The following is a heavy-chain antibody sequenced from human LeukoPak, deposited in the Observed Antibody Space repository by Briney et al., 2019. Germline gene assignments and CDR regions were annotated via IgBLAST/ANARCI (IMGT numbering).Heavy chain of an antibody. CDR1: GFTFDDYT. D-gene: IGHD2-15*01. CDR3: ARVRSSGYYYYYMDV. J-gene: IGHJ6*03. V-gene: IGHV3-20*04. Sequence: GGSLRLSCTASGFTFDDYTMHWVRQAPGKGLEWVSLINWNGGSTGYADSVKGRFTISRDNAKNSLYLQMNSLRAEDTALYYCARVRSSGYYYYYMDVWGKGTTVTVSS. CDR2: INWNGGST.